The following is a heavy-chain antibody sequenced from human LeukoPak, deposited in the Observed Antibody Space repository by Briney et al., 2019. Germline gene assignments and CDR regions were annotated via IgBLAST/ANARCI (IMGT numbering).Heavy chain of an antibody. Sequence: ASVKVSCKASGYTFTGYYMHWVRQASGQGLEWMGWINPNSGGTNYAQKFQGRVTMTRDTSISTAYMELSRLRSDDTAVYYCARVHSSGYYLYYFDYWGQGTLVTVSS. V-gene: IGHV1-2*02. CDR2: INPNSGGT. CDR3: ARVHSSGYYLYYFDY. CDR1: GYTFTGYY. D-gene: IGHD3-22*01. J-gene: IGHJ4*02.